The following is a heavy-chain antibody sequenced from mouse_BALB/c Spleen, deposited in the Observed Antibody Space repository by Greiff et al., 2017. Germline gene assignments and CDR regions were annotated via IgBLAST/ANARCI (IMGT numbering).Heavy chain of an antibody. Sequence: EVQLVESGGGLVQPGGSLKLSCAASGFTFSSYGMSWVRQTPDKRLELVATINSNGGSTYYPDSVKGRFTISRDNAKNTLYLQMSSLKSEDTAMYYCARVTTATRYYAMDYWGQGTSVTVSS. CDR3: ARVTTATRYYAMDY. V-gene: IGHV5-6-3*01. CDR2: INSNGGST. J-gene: IGHJ4*01. CDR1: GFTFSSYG. D-gene: IGHD1-2*01.